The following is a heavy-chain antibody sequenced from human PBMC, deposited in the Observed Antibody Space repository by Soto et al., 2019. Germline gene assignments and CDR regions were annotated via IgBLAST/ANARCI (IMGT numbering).Heavy chain of an antibody. CDR2: IYHTGAI. CDR3: ARIPTILEDKAFDS. Sequence: QVQLQESGPGLVKPSGTLSLISTVSSDSISSSNWWSWVRQSPGKGLEWIGEIYHTGAISYSPSLTSRLTTSVDKSKNHFSLELTSVTAADTALYYCARIPTILEDKAFDSWGQGILVTVSS. V-gene: IGHV4-4*02. D-gene: IGHD1-26*01. CDR1: SDSISSSNW. J-gene: IGHJ4*02.